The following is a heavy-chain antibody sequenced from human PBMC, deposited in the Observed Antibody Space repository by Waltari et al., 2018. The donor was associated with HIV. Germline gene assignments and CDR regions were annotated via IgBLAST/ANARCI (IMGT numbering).Heavy chain of an antibody. Sequence: QVQLVESGGGVVQPGRSLRLSCAASGFTFRTYAMHWVRQAPGKGLEWVAVISYDGSNKYYADSVKGRFTISRDNSKNTLYLQMNSLRAEDTAVYYCARDILVVVTATSYWGQGTLVTVSS. J-gene: IGHJ4*02. D-gene: IGHD2-15*01. CDR3: ARDILVVVTATSY. CDR1: GFTFRTYA. V-gene: IGHV3-30*01. CDR2: ISYDGSNK.